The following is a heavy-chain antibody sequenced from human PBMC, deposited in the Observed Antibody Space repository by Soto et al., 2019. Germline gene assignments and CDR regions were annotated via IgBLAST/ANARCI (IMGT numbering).Heavy chain of an antibody. CDR1: GHTFTGYY. Sequence: ASVKVSCKASGHTFTGYYLHWVRQAPGQGLEWMGWINPNSGGTDYAQKFQGRVTMTRDTSISTAYTELSRLRSDDTALYYCARYYYASSVYYDYWGQGTLVTVS. CDR3: ARYYYASSVYYDY. J-gene: IGHJ4*02. D-gene: IGHD3-22*01. V-gene: IGHV1-2*02. CDR2: INPNSGGT.